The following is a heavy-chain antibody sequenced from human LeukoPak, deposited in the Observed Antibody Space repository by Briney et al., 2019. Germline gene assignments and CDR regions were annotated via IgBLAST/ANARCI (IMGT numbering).Heavy chain of an antibody. CDR2: ISSSSSYI. J-gene: IGHJ3*02. CDR3: ARDLVLMGSYYDSSGYYHDAFDI. D-gene: IGHD3-22*01. CDR1: GFTFSDYF. V-gene: IGHV3-21*01. Sequence: PGGSLRLSCTASGFTFSDYFMNWVRQAPGKGLEWVSSISSSSSYIYYADSVKGRFTISRDNAKNSLYLQMNSLRAEDTAVYYCARDLVLMGSYYDSSGYYHDAFDIWGQGTMVTVSS.